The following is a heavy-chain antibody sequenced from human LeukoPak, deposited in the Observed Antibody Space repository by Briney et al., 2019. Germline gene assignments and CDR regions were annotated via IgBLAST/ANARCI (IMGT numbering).Heavy chain of an antibody. J-gene: IGHJ4*02. CDR1: GGSISSSSYY. Sequence: SETLSLTCTVSGGSISSSSYYWGWIRQPPGKGLEWIGSIYYSGSTYYNPSLKSRVTISVDTSKNQFSLKLSSVTAADTAVYYCARQLWSVDYWGQGTLVTVSS. CDR3: ARQLWSVDY. CDR2: IYYSGST. D-gene: IGHD5-18*01. V-gene: IGHV4-39*07.